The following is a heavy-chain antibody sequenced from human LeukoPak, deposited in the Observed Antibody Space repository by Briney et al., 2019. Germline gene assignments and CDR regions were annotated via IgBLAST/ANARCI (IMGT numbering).Heavy chain of an antibody. Sequence: GASVKVSCKASGYTFTSYDINWVRQATGQGLEWMGWMNPNSGNTGYAQKFQGRVTMTRNTSISTAYMELSSLRSEDTAVYYCARPPRGYYGSGSKTDIYYYYYMDVWGKGTTVTISS. CDR2: MNPNSGNT. CDR3: ARPPRGYYGSGSKTDIYYYYYMDV. CDR1: GYTFTSYD. D-gene: IGHD3-10*01. J-gene: IGHJ6*03. V-gene: IGHV1-8*01.